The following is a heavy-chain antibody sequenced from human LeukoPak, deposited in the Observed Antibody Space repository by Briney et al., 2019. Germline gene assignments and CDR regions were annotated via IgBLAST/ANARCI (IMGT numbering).Heavy chain of an antibody. CDR2: ISYDGSNK. J-gene: IGHJ5*02. Sequence: GRSLRLSCAASGFTFRGYVMHWVRQAPGKGLEWVAVISYDGSNKYYADSVKGRFTISRDNSKNTLYLQMNSLRSEDTAVYYCARDATGDGDLESWGQGTLVTVSP. D-gene: IGHD4-17*01. CDR3: ARDATGDGDLES. V-gene: IGHV3-30*04. CDR1: GFTFRGYV.